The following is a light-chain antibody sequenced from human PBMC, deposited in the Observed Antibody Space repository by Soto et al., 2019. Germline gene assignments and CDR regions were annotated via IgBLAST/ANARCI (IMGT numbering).Light chain of an antibody. J-gene: IGKJ5*01. CDR2: DAS. V-gene: IGKV1-33*01. CDR3: VPSIILIP. CDR1: QDVSNY. Sequence: DIQMKKSPSSLSASVGDRVTITFQASQDVSNYLNWYQQKLGKAPKLLIYDASNLETGVPSRFSGSGSGTYFSFTISSLQPEDIPTYYCVPSIILIPFSQVARLAIK.